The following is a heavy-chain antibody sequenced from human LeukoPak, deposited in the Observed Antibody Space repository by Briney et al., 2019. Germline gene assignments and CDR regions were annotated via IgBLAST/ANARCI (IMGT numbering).Heavy chain of an antibody. J-gene: IGHJ6*03. CDR2: IYSSGSS. CDR1: GGSISSGSYY. Sequence: SETLSLTCTVSGGSISSGSYYWSWIRQPAGKGLEWIGRIYSSGSSIYNPSLKSRVTISVDTSKNQFSLKLSSVTAADTAVYYCARDVIAYDSLGGYYYYYMDVWGKGTTVTISS. CDR3: ARDVIAYDSLGGYYYYYMDV. V-gene: IGHV4-61*02. D-gene: IGHD3-22*01.